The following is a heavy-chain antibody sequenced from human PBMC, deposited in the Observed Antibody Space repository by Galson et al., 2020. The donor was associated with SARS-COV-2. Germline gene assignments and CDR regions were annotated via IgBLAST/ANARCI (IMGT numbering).Heavy chain of an antibody. V-gene: IGHV3-21*01. CDR2: ISSRSTYI. D-gene: IGHD6-19*01. J-gene: IGHJ4*02. CDR3: ARSGSGWDYFDY. Sequence: GGSLRPSCGASGFTFTSYSMNWVRQSPGKGLEWVSSISSRSTYIYYADSVKGRFTISRDNAKKSLYLQMNSLRGEDTAVYYCARSGSGWDYFDYWGQGTLLTVSS. CDR1: GFTFTSYS.